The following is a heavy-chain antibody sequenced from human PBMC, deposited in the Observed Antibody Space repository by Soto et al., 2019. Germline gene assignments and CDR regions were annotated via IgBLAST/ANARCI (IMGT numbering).Heavy chain of an antibody. Sequence: PGGSLRLSCAASGFTFSDYYMSWIRQAPGKGREGVSYISSSGSTIYYADSVKGRFTISRDNAKNSLYLQMNSLRAEDTAVYYCARDLGIFGVVTQPAYWGQGTLVTVSS. V-gene: IGHV3-11*01. CDR2: ISSSGSTI. CDR1: GFTFSDYY. D-gene: IGHD3-3*01. J-gene: IGHJ4*02. CDR3: ARDLGIFGVVTQPAY.